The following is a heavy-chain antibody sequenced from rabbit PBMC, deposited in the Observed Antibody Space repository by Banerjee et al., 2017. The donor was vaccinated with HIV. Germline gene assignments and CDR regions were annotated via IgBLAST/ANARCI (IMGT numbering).Heavy chain of an antibody. CDR3: AIESIYVSSSDFPVWLDL. J-gene: IGHJ5*01. V-gene: IGHV1S40*01. Sequence: QSLEESGGDLVQPGASLTLTCTASGFDFSSNAMCWVRQAQGKGLEWIGGIVAGSSGSTSCARCAKGRFSIPKSSSTTVAVQMTSLSAADTATYFWAIESIYVSSSDFPVWLDLWGPGTLFTVS. CDR1: GFDFSSNA. CDR2: IVAGSSGST. D-gene: IGHD1-1*01.